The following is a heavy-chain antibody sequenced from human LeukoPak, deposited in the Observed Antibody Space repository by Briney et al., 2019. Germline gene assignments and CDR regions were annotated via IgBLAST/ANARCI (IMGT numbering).Heavy chain of an antibody. Sequence: SETLSLTCTVSGGSISSYYWSWIRQPPGKGLEWIGYIYTSGSTNYNPSLKSRVTISVDTSKNQFSLKLSSVTAADTAVYYCARGVRAVNPRSNWFDPWGQGTLVTVSS. J-gene: IGHJ5*02. V-gene: IGHV4-4*09. D-gene: IGHD4-11*01. CDR1: GGSISSYY. CDR2: IYTSGST. CDR3: ARGVRAVNPRSNWFDP.